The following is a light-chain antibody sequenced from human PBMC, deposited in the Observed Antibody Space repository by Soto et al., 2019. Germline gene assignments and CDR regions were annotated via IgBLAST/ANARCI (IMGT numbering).Light chain of an antibody. Sequence: DIQMTQSPSSLSASVGDRVTITCRASQSISSYLNWYQQKPGNAPKILIYAASSLQSGVPSGFIGSGSGTDFTLTISSLQHEDFATYYCQQSYSTPSITFGQGTRLEI. J-gene: IGKJ5*01. CDR2: AAS. V-gene: IGKV1-39*01. CDR1: QSISSY. CDR3: QQSYSTPSIT.